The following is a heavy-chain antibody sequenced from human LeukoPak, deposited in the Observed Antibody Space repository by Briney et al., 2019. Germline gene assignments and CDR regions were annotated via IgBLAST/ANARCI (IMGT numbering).Heavy chain of an antibody. V-gene: IGHV3-23*01. D-gene: IGHD2-15*01. CDR2: ISGSGTTT. J-gene: IGHJ4*02. Sequence: PPGGSLRLSCTASGFTFKNYAINWVRQAPGKGLEWVSRISGSGTTTDYADSVKGRFTVSRDNSKNTVYLKMTSLRAEDTAIYYCAKDSDISAFFDYWGQGTPVTVSS. CDR1: GFTFKNYA. CDR3: AKDSDISAFFDY.